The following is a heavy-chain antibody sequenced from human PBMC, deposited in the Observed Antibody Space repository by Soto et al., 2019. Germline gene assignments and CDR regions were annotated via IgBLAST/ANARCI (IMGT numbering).Heavy chain of an antibody. CDR3: ATSLHYYFGVVTHESY. D-gene: IGHD3-3*01. Sequence: ASVKVSFKVSGYTLTELSMHWVRQAPGKGLEWMGGFDPEDGETIYAQKFQGRVTMTEDTSTDTAYMELSSLRSEDTAVYYCATSLHYYFGVVTHESYWGQGTLVTVSS. CDR1: GYTLTELS. V-gene: IGHV1-24*01. J-gene: IGHJ4*02. CDR2: FDPEDGET.